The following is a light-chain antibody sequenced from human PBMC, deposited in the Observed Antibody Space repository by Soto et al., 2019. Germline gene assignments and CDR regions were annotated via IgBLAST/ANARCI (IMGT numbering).Light chain of an antibody. V-gene: IGLV1-51*01. CDR2: DNN. Sequence: QAVVTQPPSVSAAPGQKVTISCSGSSSNIGNNYVSWYQHLPGTAPKLLIYDNNKRASGIPDRFSDSKSGTSATLGITGLQTGDEADYYCGTWDSSLSAYVFGTGTKLTVL. CDR3: GTWDSSLSAYV. CDR1: SSNIGNNY. J-gene: IGLJ1*01.